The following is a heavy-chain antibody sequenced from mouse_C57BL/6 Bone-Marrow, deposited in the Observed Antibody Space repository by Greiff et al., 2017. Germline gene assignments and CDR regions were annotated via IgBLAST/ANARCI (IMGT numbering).Heavy chain of an antibody. V-gene: IGHV1S41*01. J-gene: IGHJ4*01. D-gene: IGHD1-1*01. Sequence: DLVKPGASVKLSCKASGYTFTSYWIDWIRQRPGQGLEWIGRIAPGSGSSFYNEIFKGKATLTVDTSSSTASIQLSSLSSEDSAVYFCARENYYGRSSYAMDYWGQGTSVTVS. CDR2: IAPGSGSS. CDR3: ARENYYGRSSYAMDY. CDR1: GYTFTSYW.